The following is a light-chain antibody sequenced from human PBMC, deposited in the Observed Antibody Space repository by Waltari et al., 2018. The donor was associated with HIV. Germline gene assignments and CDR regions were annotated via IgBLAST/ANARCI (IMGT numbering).Light chain of an antibody. J-gene: IGKJ1*01. CDR3: QQYYSTPPT. V-gene: IGKV4-1*01. Sequence: DIVMTQSPDSLTVSLGERATINCKYSQRLLFRSNKKNYLAWYQQKPGQSPKLLFYWSSTRHSGVPDRFSGSVSGTDFTLTITGLQSEDVAVYFCQQYYSTPPTFCYVTMVDI. CDR2: WSS. CDR1: QRLLFRSNKKNY.